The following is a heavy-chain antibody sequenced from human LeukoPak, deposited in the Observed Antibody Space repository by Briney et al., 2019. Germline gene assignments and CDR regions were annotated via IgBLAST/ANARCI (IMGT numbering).Heavy chain of an antibody. V-gene: IGHV3-23*01. CDR3: AKVSRSSSSTQGPYYFDY. CDR2: ISGSGGST. CDR1: GFTFSSYA. Sequence: GGSPRLSCAASGFTFSSYAMSWVRQAPGKGLEWVSAISGSGGSTYYADSVKGRFTISRDNSKNTLYLQMNSLRAEDTAVYYCAKVSRSSSSTQGPYYFDYWGQGTLVTVSS. J-gene: IGHJ4*02. D-gene: IGHD6-6*01.